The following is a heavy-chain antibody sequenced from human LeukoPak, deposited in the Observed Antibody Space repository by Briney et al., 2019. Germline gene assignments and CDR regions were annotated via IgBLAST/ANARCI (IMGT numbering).Heavy chain of an antibody. CDR3: ARSPHGDDF. Sequence: GESLKISCKGSGYIFTDYWISWLRQMPGKGLEWMGIIYPDDSDTRYSPSFQGQVTISVDKSIRTAYSQWSTLKASDTAMYYCARSPHGDDFWGQGTLVTVSS. CDR2: IYPDDSDT. CDR1: GYIFTDYW. J-gene: IGHJ4*02. D-gene: IGHD2-21*02. V-gene: IGHV5-51*01.